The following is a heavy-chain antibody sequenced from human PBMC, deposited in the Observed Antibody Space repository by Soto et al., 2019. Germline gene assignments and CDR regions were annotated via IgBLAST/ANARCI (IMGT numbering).Heavy chain of an antibody. J-gene: IGHJ4*02. Sequence: SVRVYFKAAGSTVTSYGISGVGHANGQRLEWMGWIIPVRGGVDYSQNFQGRVTITRDTSASTAYMELNSLRSEDTAIYYCARENFPESGRYYDFWGQGTLVT. CDR1: GSTVTSYG. CDR3: ARENFPESGRYYDF. D-gene: IGHD1-26*01. V-gene: IGHV1-3*01. CDR2: IIPVRGGV.